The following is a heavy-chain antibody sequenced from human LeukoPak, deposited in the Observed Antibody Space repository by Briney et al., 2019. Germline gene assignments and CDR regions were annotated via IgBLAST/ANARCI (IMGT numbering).Heavy chain of an antibody. CDR1: GGSFSTYY. CDR3: ARIHRYCSGGACYVLDN. J-gene: IGHJ4*02. V-gene: IGHV4-34*01. CDR2: INHSGST. Sequence: PSETLSLTCAVYGGSFSTYYWSWIRQPPGKGLEWIGEINHSGSTNYNPSLKSRVTISVDTSKNQSSLKLSSVTAADTAVYYCARIHRYCSGGACYVLDNWGQGTLVAVSS. D-gene: IGHD2-15*01.